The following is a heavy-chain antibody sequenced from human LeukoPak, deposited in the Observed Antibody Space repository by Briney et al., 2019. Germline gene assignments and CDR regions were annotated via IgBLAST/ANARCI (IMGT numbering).Heavy chain of an antibody. J-gene: IGHJ4*02. CDR3: ARVPGDQGYYDS. CDR2: IKRDGSEI. V-gene: IGHV3-7*03. Sequence: GGSLRLSCAASGFTFSSHWMSWVRQAPGKGLEWVATIKRDGSEIYYVDSVKGRFTISRVNAKSSLYLQMNSLRAGDTAVYYCARVPGDQGYYDSWGQGTLVTVSS. D-gene: IGHD2-21*01. CDR1: GFTFSSHW.